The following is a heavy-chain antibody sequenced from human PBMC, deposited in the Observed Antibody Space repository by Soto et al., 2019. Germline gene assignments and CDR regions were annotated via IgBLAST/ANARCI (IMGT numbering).Heavy chain of an antibody. CDR1: GFTVNSYY. J-gene: IGHJ4*02. CDR3: AREKGTGDWDNFFHY. V-gene: IGHV3-66*01. CDR2: IHTDGVT. Sequence: EVQVVESGGGLVQPGGCLRHSCEASGFTVNSYYMSWVRQARGKGLEWVAVIHTDGVTYYADSVKGRFIISRDNSKNTLYLQMSSLRAEDTAVYYCAREKGTGDWDNFFHYWGQGTLVTVSS. D-gene: IGHD3-3*01.